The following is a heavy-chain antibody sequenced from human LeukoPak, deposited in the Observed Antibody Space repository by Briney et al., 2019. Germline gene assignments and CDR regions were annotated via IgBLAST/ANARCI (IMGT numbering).Heavy chain of an antibody. CDR3: AKAYYDILTGYYL. J-gene: IGHJ4*02. V-gene: IGHV3-23*01. CDR1: GFTFSTNA. Sequence: PGGSLRLSCAASGFTFSTNAMNWVRQAPGKGLEWVSAASGDGGNTYYADSVKGRFTISRDNSKNTLYLQMNSLRAEDTAVYYCAKAYYDILTGYYLWGQGTLVTVSS. D-gene: IGHD3-9*01. CDR2: ASGDGGNT.